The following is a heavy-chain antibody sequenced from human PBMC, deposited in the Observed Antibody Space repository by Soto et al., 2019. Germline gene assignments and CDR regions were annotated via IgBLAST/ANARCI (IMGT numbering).Heavy chain of an antibody. CDR2: ISGSGSTT. V-gene: IGHV3-23*01. CDR3: AKDRVVDGVYSFDY. J-gene: IGHJ4*02. CDR1: GFSFSNYA. D-gene: IGHD2-8*01. Sequence: EVQLLESGGGLVQPGGSLRLSCAASGFSFSNYAMNWVRQAPGKGLEWVSFISGSGSTTYYTDSVKGRFTISRDKSMNTLYRQMNSLRVEDAAVYYCAKDRVVDGVYSFDYWGQGTLVTVSS.